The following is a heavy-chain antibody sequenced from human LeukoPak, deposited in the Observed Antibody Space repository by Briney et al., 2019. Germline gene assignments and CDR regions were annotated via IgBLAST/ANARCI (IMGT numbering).Heavy chain of an antibody. D-gene: IGHD4-11*01. CDR1: GFTFSNAW. J-gene: IGHJ4*02. CDR3: TKTFYSDSTFDY. Sequence: PGGSLRLSCAASGFTFSNAWMSWVRQAPGKGLEWVARIKSQNAGGTADYAAPVKGRFTISRDDSKNTLFLQMNSLKTEDTAVYYCTKTFYSDSTFDYWGQGTLVTVSS. V-gene: IGHV3-15*01. CDR2: IKSQNAGGTA.